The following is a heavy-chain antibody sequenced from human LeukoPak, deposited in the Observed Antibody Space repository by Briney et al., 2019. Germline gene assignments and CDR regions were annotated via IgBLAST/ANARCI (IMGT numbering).Heavy chain of an antibody. D-gene: IGHD3-10*01. CDR2: IIPIFGTA. CDR1: GGTFSSYA. V-gene: IGHV1-69*06. Sequence: SVTVSCKASGGTFSSYAISWVRQAPGQGLEWMGRIIPIFGTANYAQKFQGRVTITADKSTSTAYMELSSLRSEDTAVYYCARDPPFGELLLNCYYYYMDVWGKGTTVTVSS. J-gene: IGHJ6*03. CDR3: ARDPPFGELLLNCYYYYMDV.